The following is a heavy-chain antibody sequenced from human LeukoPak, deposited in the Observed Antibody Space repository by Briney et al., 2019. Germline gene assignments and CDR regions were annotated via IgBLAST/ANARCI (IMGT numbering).Heavy chain of an antibody. Sequence: GGSLRLSCVASGLTFNSHSMSWVRQAPGMGLEWVSVVSTNGDVAFYADSVKGRFTISRDNSKNTLFLQMNSLRAEDTAVYYCAKLSLSGRSQSADYWGQGTLVTVSS. CDR1: GLTFNSHS. V-gene: IGHV3-23*01. CDR2: VSTNGDVA. CDR3: AKLSLSGRSQSADY. D-gene: IGHD3-10*01. J-gene: IGHJ4*02.